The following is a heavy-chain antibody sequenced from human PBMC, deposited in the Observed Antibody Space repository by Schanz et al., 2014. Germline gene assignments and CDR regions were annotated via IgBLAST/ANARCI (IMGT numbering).Heavy chain of an antibody. CDR1: GFTFSSYS. CDR3: AKIERNED. CDR2: ISASGGDT. Sequence: EVHLVESGGGLVQPGGSLRLSCTASGFTFSSYSMNWVRQAPGKGLEWLSVISASGGDTYYAESVKGRFTISRDNSKNTLYLQMNSLRAEYTAVYFCAKIERNEDWGQGTLVTVSS. V-gene: IGHV3-23*04. D-gene: IGHD1-1*01. J-gene: IGHJ4*02.